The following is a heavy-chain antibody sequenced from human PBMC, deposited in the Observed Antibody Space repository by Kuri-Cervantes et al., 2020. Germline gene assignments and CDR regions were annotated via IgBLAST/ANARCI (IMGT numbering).Heavy chain of an antibody. J-gene: IGHJ4*02. CDR1: GFTFSNYG. CDR3: TLQGYYYDSSGYYSGDY. V-gene: IGHV3-15*01. Sequence: GESLKISCVTSGFTFSNYGMHWVRQAPGKGLEWVGRIKSKTDGGTTDYAAPVKGRFSISRDDSKNTLYLQMNSLKTEDTAVYYCTLQGYYYDSSGYYSGDYWGQGTLVTVSS. CDR2: IKSKTDGGTT. D-gene: IGHD3-22*01.